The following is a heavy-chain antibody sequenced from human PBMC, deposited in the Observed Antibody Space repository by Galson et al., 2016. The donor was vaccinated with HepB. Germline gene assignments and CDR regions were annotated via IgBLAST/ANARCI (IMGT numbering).Heavy chain of an antibody. D-gene: IGHD6-6*01. CDR3: AKAINVASRLGHKGFGD. V-gene: IGHV3-23*01. CDR2: ISGSAETT. CDR1: EFTFSNYA. J-gene: IGHJ4*02. Sequence: SLRLSCAASEFTFSNYAMTWVRQAPGQGLEWVSAISGSAETTYYADSVKGRFFIFRDNSRDTLYLHMNSLRVEDTAIYYCAKAINVASRLGHKGFGDWGQGTLVTVSS.